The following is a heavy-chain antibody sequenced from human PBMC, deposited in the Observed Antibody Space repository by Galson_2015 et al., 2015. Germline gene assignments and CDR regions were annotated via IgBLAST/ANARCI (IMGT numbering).Heavy chain of an antibody. CDR1: GDSISSHY. D-gene: IGHD2-15*01. V-gene: IGHV4-59*11. CDR3: ARGGWSLDY. CDR2: THYSGSS. J-gene: IGHJ4*02. Sequence: LSLTCTVSGDSISSHYWSWIRQPPGKGLEWIGYTHYSGSSNYNPSLKSRLSTSSVDTSKNQFSLKLSSVTAADTAVYYCARGGWSLDYWGQGTLVTVSS.